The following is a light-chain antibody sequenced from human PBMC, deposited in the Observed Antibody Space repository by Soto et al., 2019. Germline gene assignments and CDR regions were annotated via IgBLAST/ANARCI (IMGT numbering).Light chain of an antibody. CDR3: QKSYSTRALT. CDR1: QSISRW. CDR2: AAS. V-gene: IGKV1-39*01. J-gene: IGKJ4*01. Sequence: DMQITKCPSTRCAAVGGRSSRTCRASQSISRWLAWYQQKPGKAPKLLIYAASSLQSGVPSRFSGSGSGTDFPLTISSLQPEDFATYYCQKSYSTRALTVGGGTKVDNK.